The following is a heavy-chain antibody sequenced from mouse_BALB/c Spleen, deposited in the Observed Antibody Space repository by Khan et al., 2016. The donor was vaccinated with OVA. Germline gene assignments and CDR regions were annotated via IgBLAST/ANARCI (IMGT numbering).Heavy chain of an antibody. CDR2: INTYTGEP. CDR1: GYTLTNYG. J-gene: IGHJ3*01. V-gene: IGHV9-3-1*01. Sequence: QIQLVQSGPELKKPGETVKISCKASGYTLTNYGMNWVKQAPGKGLKWMGWINTYTGEPTYAEDFKGRIAFPLETSASTAYLQINNLKNEDTATYFCARSNGNYWFAYWGQGTLVTVSA. CDR3: ARSNGNYWFAY. D-gene: IGHD2-1*01.